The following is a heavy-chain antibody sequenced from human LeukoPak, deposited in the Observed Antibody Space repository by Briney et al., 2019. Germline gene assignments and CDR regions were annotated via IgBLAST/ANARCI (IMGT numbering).Heavy chain of an antibody. J-gene: IGHJ6*03. CDR1: GGSLRSGSYY. V-gene: IGHV4-61*02. Sequence: SQTLSLTCTVSGGSLRSGSYYWGWIRQPAGKGLEWVGRIYNSGSTNYIPSLKSRVTISVDTSKNQFSLKLSSVTAADTAVYYCARASPPVVPAAYYYYYMDVWGKGTTVTVSS. D-gene: IGHD2-2*01. CDR3: ARASPPVVPAAYYYYYMDV. CDR2: IYNSGST.